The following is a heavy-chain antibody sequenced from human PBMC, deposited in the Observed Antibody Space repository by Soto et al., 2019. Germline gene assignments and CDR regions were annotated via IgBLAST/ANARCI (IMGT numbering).Heavy chain of an antibody. Sequence: SETLSLTCTVSGGSISSNSYYWGWIRQPPGKGLEWIGSIYYSGSTYYNPSLKSRVTISVDTSKNQFSLKLSSVTAADTAVYYCARLSQTYYYGSRSYFYYMDVWGKGTTVS. CDR2: IYYSGST. CDR3: ARLSQTYYYGSRSYFYYMDV. D-gene: IGHD3-10*01. J-gene: IGHJ6*03. V-gene: IGHV4-39*01. CDR1: GGSISSNSYY.